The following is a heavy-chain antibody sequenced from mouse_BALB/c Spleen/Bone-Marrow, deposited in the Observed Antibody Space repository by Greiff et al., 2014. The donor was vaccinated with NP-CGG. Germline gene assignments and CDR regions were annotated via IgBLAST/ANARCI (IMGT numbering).Heavy chain of an antibody. D-gene: IGHD2-14*01. V-gene: IGHV14-3*02. CDR3: AYYRYDEGGFAF. CDR2: IDPANGNT. CDR1: GFNIKDTY. J-gene: IGHJ3*01. Sequence: VQLKQSGAELVKPGASVKLSCTASGFNIKDTYMHWVKQRPEQGLEWIVGIDPANGNTKYDPKFQGKATITADTSSNTAYLQISSLTSEDTAVYYCAYYRYDEGGFAFWGQGTLVTVSA.